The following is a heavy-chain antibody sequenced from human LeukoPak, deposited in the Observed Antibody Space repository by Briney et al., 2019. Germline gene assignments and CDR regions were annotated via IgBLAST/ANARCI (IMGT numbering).Heavy chain of an antibody. CDR3: ARGLLYDFWSGNLDY. CDR1: GYTFTGYY. D-gene: IGHD3-3*01. J-gene: IGHJ4*02. CDR2: INPNSGGT. Sequence: ASVKVSCKASGYTFTGYYMHWVRQAPGQGLEWMGWINPNSGGTNYAQKFQGRVTMTRDTSISTAYMEMSRLRSDDTAVYYCARGLLYDFWSGNLDYWGEGTLVTASS. V-gene: IGHV1-2*02.